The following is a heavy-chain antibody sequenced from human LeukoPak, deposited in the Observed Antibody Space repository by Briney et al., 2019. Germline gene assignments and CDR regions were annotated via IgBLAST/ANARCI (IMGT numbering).Heavy chain of an antibody. D-gene: IGHD3-3*01. CDR2: ISSSSSTI. Sequence: PGGSLRLSCAASGFTFSNYNMNWVRQAPGKGLEWVSYISSSSSTIHYTESVKGRFTISRDNARNSLYLQMNSMRAQDTAVYYCARNFLDADYWGQGTLVTVSS. CDR1: GFTFSNYN. CDR3: ARNFLDADY. V-gene: IGHV3-48*01. J-gene: IGHJ4*02.